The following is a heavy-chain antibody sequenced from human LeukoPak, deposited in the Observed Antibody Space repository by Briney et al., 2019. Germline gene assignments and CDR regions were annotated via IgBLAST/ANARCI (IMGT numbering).Heavy chain of an antibody. J-gene: IGHJ4*02. D-gene: IGHD3-22*01. CDR3: ARGHSSGYYYERYYFDY. CDR2: IHYDGSNK. V-gene: IGHV3-30*02. Sequence: GGSLRLSCAASGFTFSGFGMHWVRQAPGKGLEWVAFIHYDGSNKYYADSVKGRFTISRDNSKNTLYLQMNSLRAEDTAVYYCARGHSSGYYYERYYFDYWGQGTLVTVSS. CDR1: GFTFSGFG.